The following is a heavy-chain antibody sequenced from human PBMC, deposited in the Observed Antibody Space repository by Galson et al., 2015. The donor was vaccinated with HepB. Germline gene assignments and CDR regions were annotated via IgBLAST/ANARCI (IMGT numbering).Heavy chain of an antibody. J-gene: IGHJ4*02. CDR1: GFTFSSYS. V-gene: IGHV3-21*01. CDR2: ISSSSSYI. D-gene: IGHD3-10*01. CDR3: ARLGSNYYGSGSYVVDY. Sequence: SLRLSCAASGFTFSSYSMNWVRQAPGKGLEWVSSISSSSSYIYYADSVKGRFTISRDNAKNSLYLQMNSLGAEDTAVYYCARLGSNYYGSGSYVVDYWGQGTLVTVSS.